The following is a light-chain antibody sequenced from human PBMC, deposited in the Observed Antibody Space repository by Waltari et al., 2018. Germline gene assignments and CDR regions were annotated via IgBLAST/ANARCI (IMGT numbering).Light chain of an antibody. V-gene: IGLV1-47*01. CDR2: RSL. Sequence: QSVLTQPPSASGTPGQRVTFSCSGSSSNLGNNDVHWYQQLPGTAPKLLIYRSLQRPSGVPGRFSGSKSGTSASLAISGLRSEDEADYYCAAWDDSLTALMFGGGTKVTVL. CDR1: SSNLGNND. CDR3: AAWDDSLTALM. J-gene: IGLJ3*02.